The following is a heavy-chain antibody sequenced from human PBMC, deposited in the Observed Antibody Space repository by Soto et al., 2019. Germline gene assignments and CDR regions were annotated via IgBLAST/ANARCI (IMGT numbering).Heavy chain of an antibody. CDR3: ARLNRLSQPGYCSGGSCYRMGNWFDP. CDR2: INHSGST. Sequence: SETLSLTCAVYGGSFSGYYWSWIRQPPGKGLEWIGEINHSGSTNYNPSLKSRVTISVDTSKNQFSLKLSSVTAADTAVYYCARLNRLSQPGYCSGGSCYRMGNWFDPWGQGTLVTVSS. J-gene: IGHJ5*02. CDR1: GGSFSGYY. D-gene: IGHD2-15*01. V-gene: IGHV4-34*01.